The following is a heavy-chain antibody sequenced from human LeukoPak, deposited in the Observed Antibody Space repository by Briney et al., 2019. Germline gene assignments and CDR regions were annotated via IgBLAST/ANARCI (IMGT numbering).Heavy chain of an antibody. Sequence: PGGSLRLSCAASGFTFSSYAMSWVRQAPGKGLEWVSAISGSGGSTYYADSVKGRFTISRDNSKDTLYLQMNSLRAEDTAVYYCAKDQAIFGVVLSWGQGTLVTVSS. V-gene: IGHV3-23*01. CDR1: GFTFSSYA. CDR2: ISGSGGST. CDR3: AKDQAIFGVVLS. J-gene: IGHJ5*02. D-gene: IGHD3-3*01.